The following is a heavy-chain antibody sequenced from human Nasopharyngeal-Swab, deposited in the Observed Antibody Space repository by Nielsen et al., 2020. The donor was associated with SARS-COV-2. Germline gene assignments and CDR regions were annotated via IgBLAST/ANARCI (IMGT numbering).Heavy chain of an antibody. J-gene: IGHJ6*03. D-gene: IGHD1-26*01. V-gene: IGHV3-23*01. CDR2: VSGRDST. CDR3: AKDRNSAYYYYYMDV. Sequence: VRQAPGKGLEWVSSVSGRDSTYYADSVKGRFTISRDISKNTLYLQMNSLRAEDTAVYYCAKDRNSAYYYYYMDVWGKGTTGTVSS.